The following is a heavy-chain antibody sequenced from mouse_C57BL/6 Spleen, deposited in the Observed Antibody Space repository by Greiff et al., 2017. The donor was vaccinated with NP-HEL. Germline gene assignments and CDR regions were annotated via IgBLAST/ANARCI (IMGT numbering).Heavy chain of an antibody. CDR2: ISYSGST. Sequence: DVQLQESGPGMVKPSQSLSLTCTVTGYSITSGYDWHWIRHFPGNKLEWMGYISYSGSTNYNPSLKSRISITHDTSKNHFFLKLNSVTTEDTATYYCARGRSSGPFDYWGQGTTLTVSS. CDR1: GYSITSGYD. J-gene: IGHJ2*01. CDR3: ARGRSSGPFDY. D-gene: IGHD3-2*02. V-gene: IGHV3-1*01.